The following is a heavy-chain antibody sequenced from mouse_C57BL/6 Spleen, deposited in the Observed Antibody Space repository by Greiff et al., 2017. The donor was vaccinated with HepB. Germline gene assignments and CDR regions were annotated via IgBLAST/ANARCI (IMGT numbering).Heavy chain of an antibody. D-gene: IGHD1-1*01. J-gene: IGHJ1*03. CDR2: IDPSDSET. CDR1: GYTFTSYW. CDR3: ARSGSSYRYFDV. Sequence: VQLQQPGAELVRPGSSVKLSCKASGYTFTSYWMHWVKQRPIQGLEWIGNIDPSDSETHYNQKFKDKATLTVDKSSSTAYMQLSSLTSEDSAVYYCARSGSSYRYFDVWGTGTTVTVSS. V-gene: IGHV1-52*01.